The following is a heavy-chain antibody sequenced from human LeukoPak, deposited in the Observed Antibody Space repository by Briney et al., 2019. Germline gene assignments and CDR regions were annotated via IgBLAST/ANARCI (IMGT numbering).Heavy chain of an antibody. CDR1: GFTFSSYW. V-gene: IGHV3-7*01. CDR3: ARAPGEGWFDP. J-gene: IGHJ5*02. D-gene: IGHD4-17*01. CDR2: IKQDGSEK. Sequence: GGSLRLSCAASGFTFSSYWMSWFHQAPGKGLEWVASIKQDGSEKYYVDSVKGRFTISRDNAKNSLYLQMNSLRAEDTALYYCARAPGEGWFDPWGQGTLVTVSS.